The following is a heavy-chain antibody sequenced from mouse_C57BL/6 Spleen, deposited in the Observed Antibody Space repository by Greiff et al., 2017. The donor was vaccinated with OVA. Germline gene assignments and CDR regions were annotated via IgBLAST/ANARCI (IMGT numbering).Heavy chain of an antibody. D-gene: IGHD1-1*01. V-gene: IGHV1-22*01. CDR1: GYTFTDYN. CDR3: ARCTTVVGNYFDY. CDR2: INPNNGGT. J-gene: IGHJ2*01. Sequence: EVKLQESGPELVKPGASVKMSCKASGYTFTDYNMHWVKQSHGKSLEWIGYINPNNGGTSYNQKFKGKATLTVNKSSSTAYMELRSLTSEDSAVYYCARCTTVVGNYFDYWGQGTTLTVSS.